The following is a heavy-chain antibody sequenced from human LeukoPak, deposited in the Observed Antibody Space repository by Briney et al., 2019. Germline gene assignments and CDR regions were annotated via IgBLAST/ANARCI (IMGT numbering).Heavy chain of an antibody. CDR1: SGSFSGYY. CDR3: ARGGYYYDSSGSNYFDY. Sequence: SETLSLTCAVYSGSFSGYYWSWIRQPPGKGLEWIGEINHSGSTNYNPSLKSRVTISVDTSKNQFSLKLSSVTAADTAVYYCARGGYYYDSSGSNYFDYWGQGTLVTVSS. CDR2: INHSGST. V-gene: IGHV4-34*01. D-gene: IGHD3-22*01. J-gene: IGHJ4*02.